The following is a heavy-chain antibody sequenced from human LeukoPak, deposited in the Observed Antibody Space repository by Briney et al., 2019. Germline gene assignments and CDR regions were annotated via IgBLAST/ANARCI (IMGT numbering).Heavy chain of an antibody. V-gene: IGHV3-23*01. J-gene: IGHJ5*02. Sequence: PGGSLRLSCAASGFTFSSYAMSWVRQAPGKGLEWVSAISGSGGSTYYADSVKGRFTISRDNSKNTLYLQMNSLRAEDTAVYYCARSSRGYSYNNWFDPWGQGTLVTVSP. CDR1: GFTFSSYA. CDR3: ARSSRGYSYNNWFDP. D-gene: IGHD5-18*01. CDR2: ISGSGGST.